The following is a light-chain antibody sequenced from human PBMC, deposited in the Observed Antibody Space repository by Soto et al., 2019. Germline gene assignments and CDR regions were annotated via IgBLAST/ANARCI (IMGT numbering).Light chain of an antibody. V-gene: IGKV1-39*01. CDR3: QQSYSNPYI. CDR2: AAS. Sequence: DIQMTQSPSSLSASVGDRVTITCRASQSISSYLNWYQQKLGKTPKLLIYAASSLQSGVSSRFSGSGSGTDFTLTISSQQPEDFAIYYCQQSYSNPYIFGQGTKLEIK. J-gene: IGKJ2*01. CDR1: QSISSY.